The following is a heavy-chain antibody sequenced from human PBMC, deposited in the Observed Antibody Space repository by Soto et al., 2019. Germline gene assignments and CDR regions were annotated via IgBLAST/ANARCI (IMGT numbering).Heavy chain of an antibody. CDR3: AIGYSSGWTDY. Sequence: SETLSLTCAVYGGSFSGYYWSWIRQPPGKGLEWIGEINHSGSTNYNPSLKSRVTISVDTSKNQFSLKLSSVTAADTAVYYCAIGYSSGWTDYWGQGTLVT. J-gene: IGHJ4*02. CDR1: GGSFSGYY. D-gene: IGHD6-19*01. CDR2: INHSGST. V-gene: IGHV4-34*01.